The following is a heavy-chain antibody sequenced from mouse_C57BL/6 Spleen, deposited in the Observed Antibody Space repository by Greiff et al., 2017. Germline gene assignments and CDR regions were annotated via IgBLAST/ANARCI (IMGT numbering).Heavy chain of an antibody. J-gene: IGHJ2*01. D-gene: IGHD1-1*01. CDR1: GYTFTNYW. Sequence: QVQLKESGAELVRPGTSVKMSCKASGYTFTNYWIGWAKQRPGHGLEWIGDIYPGGGYTNYNEKFKGKATLTADKSSSTAYMQFSSLTSEDSAIYYCARRSYGSSPYYFDYWGQGTTLTVSS. V-gene: IGHV1-63*01. CDR2: IYPGGGYT. CDR3: ARRSYGSSPYYFDY.